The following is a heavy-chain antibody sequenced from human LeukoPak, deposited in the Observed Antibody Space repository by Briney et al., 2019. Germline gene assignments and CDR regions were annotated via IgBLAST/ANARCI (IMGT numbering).Heavy chain of an antibody. J-gene: IGHJ4*02. CDR1: GGSISSYY. CDR3: AREEVNTPKVRY. CDR2: IYTSGST. V-gene: IGHV4-4*07. D-gene: IGHD5-18*01. Sequence: SETLSLTCTVSGGSISSYYWSWIRQPAGKGLEWIGRIYTSGSTNYNPSLKSRVTMSVDTSKNQFSLKLTSVTTADTAVYYCAREEVNTPKVRYWGQGTLVTVSS.